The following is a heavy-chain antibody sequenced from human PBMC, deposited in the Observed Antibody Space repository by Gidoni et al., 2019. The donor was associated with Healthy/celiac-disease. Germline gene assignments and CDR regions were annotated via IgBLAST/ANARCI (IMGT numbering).Heavy chain of an antibody. D-gene: IGHD6-19*01. J-gene: IGHJ6*02. CDR1: GLTFSNAW. V-gene: IGHV3-15*02. Sequence: EVQLLESPGALVTPVGSLTLSCAASGLTFSNAWMSWVRQAPGKGLEWVGRIKSKTDGGTTDYAAPVKGRFTISRDDSKNTLYLQMNSLKTEDTAVYYCTTGYSSGWYVYYYGMDVWGQGTTVTVSS. CDR3: TTGYSSGWYVYYYGMDV. CDR2: IKSKTDGGTT.